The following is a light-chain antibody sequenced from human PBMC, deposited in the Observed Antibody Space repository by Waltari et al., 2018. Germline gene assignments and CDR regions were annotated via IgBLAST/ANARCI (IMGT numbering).Light chain of an antibody. V-gene: IGKV3-20*01. CDR3: QQYGNSAPIT. J-gene: IGKJ5*01. CDR2: GAS. Sequence: EIVLTQSPGTLPLSPGERVPLPCRASQSVSSRWLAWYQQKPGQAPRLLIYGASSRATGIPDRFSGSGSGTDFTLTIARLEPEDFAMYYCQQYGNSAPITFGQGTRLEIK. CDR1: QSVSSRW.